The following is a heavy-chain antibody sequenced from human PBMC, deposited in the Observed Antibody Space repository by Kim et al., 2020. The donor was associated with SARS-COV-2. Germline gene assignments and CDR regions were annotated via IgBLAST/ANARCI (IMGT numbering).Heavy chain of an antibody. CDR2: ISSSSSYI. CDR3: ARDFKPLLTVTNEGVYFDY. CDR1: GFTFSSYS. J-gene: IGHJ4*02. Sequence: GGSLRLSCAASGFTFSSYSMNWVRQAPGKGLEWVSSISSSSSYIYYADSVKGRFTISRDNAKNSLYLQMNSLRAEDTAVYYCARDFKPLLTVTNEGVYFDYWGQGTLVTVSS. D-gene: IGHD4-17*01. V-gene: IGHV3-21*01.